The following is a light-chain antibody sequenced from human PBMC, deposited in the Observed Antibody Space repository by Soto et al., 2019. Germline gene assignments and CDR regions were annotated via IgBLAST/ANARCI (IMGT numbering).Light chain of an antibody. Sequence: DIQMTQSPSSLSASVGDRVTITCQASQDISNYLNWYQQKPGKAPKLLIYDASNLETGVPSRFSGSGSWTDFTFTISSLQPEVIATYYCQQYDNPLFTFGPGTKVDIK. CDR3: QQYDNPLFT. CDR1: QDISNY. CDR2: DAS. V-gene: IGKV1-33*01. J-gene: IGKJ3*01.